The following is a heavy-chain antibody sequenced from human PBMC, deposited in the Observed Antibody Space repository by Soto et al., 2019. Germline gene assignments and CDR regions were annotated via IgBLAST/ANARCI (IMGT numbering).Heavy chain of an antibody. V-gene: IGHV4-31*03. J-gene: IGHJ5*02. Sequence: SETLSLTCTVSGGSISSGGYYWSWIRQHPGKGLEWIGYIYYSGSTYYNPSLKSRVTISVDTSKNQFSLKLSSVTAADTAVYYCARDASRDSSARGWFDPWGPGTLVTVSS. CDR3: ARDASRDSSARGWFDP. D-gene: IGHD6-13*01. CDR2: IYYSGST. CDR1: GGSISSGGYY.